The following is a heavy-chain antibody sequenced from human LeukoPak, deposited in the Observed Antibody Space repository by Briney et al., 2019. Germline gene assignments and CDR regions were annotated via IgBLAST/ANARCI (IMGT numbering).Heavy chain of an antibody. V-gene: IGHV3-23*01. J-gene: IGHJ5*02. D-gene: IGHD2-2*02. CDR1: GFTFSSYA. CDR3: AKEGCSSTSCYNNWFDP. Sequence: PGGSLRLSCAASGFTFSSYAMSWVRQAPGKGLEWVSAISGSGGSTYYADSVKGRFTISRDNSKNTLYLQMNSLRAEDTAVYYCAKEGCSSTSCYNNWFDPWGQGTLVTVSS. CDR2: ISGSGGST.